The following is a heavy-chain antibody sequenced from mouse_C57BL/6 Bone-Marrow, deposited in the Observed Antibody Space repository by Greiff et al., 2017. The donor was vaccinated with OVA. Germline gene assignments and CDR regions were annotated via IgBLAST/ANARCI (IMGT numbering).Heavy chain of an antibody. D-gene: IGHD3-2*02. V-gene: IGHV1-63*01. CDR2: IYPGGGYT. CDR1: GYTFTNYW. Sequence: VKLQESGAELVRPGTSVKMSCKASGYTFTNYWIGWAKQRPGHGLEWIGDIYPGGGYTNYNEKFKGKATLTADNSSSTAYMQFSSLTSEDSAIYYCARYGGGSAGYVAWCAYWGQGTLVTVSA. J-gene: IGHJ3*01. CDR3: ARYGGGSAGYVAWCAY.